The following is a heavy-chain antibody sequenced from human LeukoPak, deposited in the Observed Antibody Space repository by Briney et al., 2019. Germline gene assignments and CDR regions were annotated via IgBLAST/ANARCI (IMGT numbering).Heavy chain of an antibody. D-gene: IGHD1-26*01. Sequence: GGSLRLSCAASGFTFSSHAMSWVRQAPGKGPEWVSGISDSGDTTYYADSVKGRFTISRDNSKNTLYLQMNSLRAEDTAVYYCAKEPYSGSQLLDYWGQGTLVTVSS. CDR3: AKEPYSGSQLLDY. CDR1: GFTFSSHA. V-gene: IGHV3-23*01. J-gene: IGHJ4*02. CDR2: ISDSGDTT.